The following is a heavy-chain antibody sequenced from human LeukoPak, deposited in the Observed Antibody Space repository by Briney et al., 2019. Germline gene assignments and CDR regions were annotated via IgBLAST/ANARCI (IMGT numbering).Heavy chain of an antibody. V-gene: IGHV3-23*01. J-gene: IGHJ4*02. CDR3: GKGGIAGAGTGGGGDYFDY. D-gene: IGHD6-19*01. CDR2: ISGSGGST. CDR1: GFTFSSYA. Sequence: PGGSLRLSCAASGFTFSSYAMSWVRQAPGKGLEWVSAISGSGGSTYYADSVKGRFTISRDNSKNTLYLQMNSLRAEDTALYYCGKGGIAGAGTGGGGDYFDYWGQGTLVTVSS.